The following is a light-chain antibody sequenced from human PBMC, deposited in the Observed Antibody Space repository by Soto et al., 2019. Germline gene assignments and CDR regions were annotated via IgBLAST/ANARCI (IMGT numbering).Light chain of an antibody. J-gene: IGKJ4*01. CDR1: QSISSW. CDR3: QQYSIYPLT. Sequence: DIQMTQSPSTLSASVGDRVTITCRASQSISSWLAWYQQKPRKAPKVLIQKASSLESGVPSRFSGSGSGTEFTLTISSLQPDDCATYQGQQYSIYPLTFGGGTKVDIK. V-gene: IGKV1-5*03. CDR2: KAS.